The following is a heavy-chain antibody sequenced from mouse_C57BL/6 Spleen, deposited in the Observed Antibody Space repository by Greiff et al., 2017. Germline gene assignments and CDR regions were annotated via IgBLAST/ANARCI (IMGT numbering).Heavy chain of an antibody. CDR3: ARGAGTPDY. Sequence: EVKLMESGGGLVKPGGSLKLSCAASGFTFSSYAMSWVRQTPEKRLEWVATISDGGSYTYYPDNVKGRFTSSRDNAKNNLYLQMSHLKSEDTAMYYCARGAGTPDYWGQGTTLTVSS. J-gene: IGHJ2*01. CDR1: GFTFSSYA. D-gene: IGHD4-1*01. V-gene: IGHV5-4*03. CDR2: ISDGGSYT.